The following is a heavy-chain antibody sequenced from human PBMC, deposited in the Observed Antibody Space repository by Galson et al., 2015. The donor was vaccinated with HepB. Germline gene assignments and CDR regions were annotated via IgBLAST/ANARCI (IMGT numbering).Heavy chain of an antibody. Sequence: SLRLSCAASGFTFNNFWMSWVRQAPGKGLEWVANIKHDGSEKYYVDSVKGRFTISRDNAKNSLYLQMNSLRAADTAVYYCARHYDYVWGSYRIPGGYFDYWGQGTLVTVSP. D-gene: IGHD3-16*02. V-gene: IGHV3-7*03. CDR2: IKHDGSEK. CDR1: GFTFNNFW. J-gene: IGHJ4*02. CDR3: ARHYDYVWGSYRIPGGYFDY.